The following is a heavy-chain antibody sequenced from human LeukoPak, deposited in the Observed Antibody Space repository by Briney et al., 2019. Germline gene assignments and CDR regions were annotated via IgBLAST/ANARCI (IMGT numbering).Heavy chain of an antibody. D-gene: IGHD5-18*01. CDR2: IYYNGDT. CDR1: GASISSSSYY. CDR3: ARLRGYTSGNPAY. V-gene: IGHV4-39*01. J-gene: IGHJ4*02. Sequence: KPSETLSLTCIVSGASISSSSYYWGWIRQPPGKGLEWIGSIYYNGDTYYNSSLKSRLTISVDTSKNQFTLKLSSVTAADTALYYSARLRGYTSGNPAYWGQGSLVTVSS.